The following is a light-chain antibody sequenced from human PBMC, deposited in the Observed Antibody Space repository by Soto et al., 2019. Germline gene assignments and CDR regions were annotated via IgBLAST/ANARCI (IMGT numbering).Light chain of an antibody. V-gene: IGKV1-9*01. CDR1: QGISSY. J-gene: IGKJ5*01. CDR3: QQFKSYPIT. Sequence: DIQLTQSPSFLSASVGDRVTITCRASQGISSYLAWYQEKPGKAPKLLIYAASTLQSGVPCRFSGSGSETEFTLTISSLQPEDFGTYYYQQFKSYPITFGQGTRQEIK. CDR2: AAS.